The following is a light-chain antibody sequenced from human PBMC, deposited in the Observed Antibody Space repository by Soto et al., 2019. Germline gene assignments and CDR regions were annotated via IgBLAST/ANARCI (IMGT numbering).Light chain of an antibody. CDR2: EVT. J-gene: IGLJ3*02. V-gene: IGLV2-14*01. CDR1: RSDFGFYSR. CDR3: TAFTNRNTWV. Sequence: QSVLTQPASVSGSPGQSLTISCTGTRSDFGFYSRVSWIQQHPGKTPKLMIYEVTNRRSGVSSRFTGSKSGNTASLTIAGLQAEDEADYYFTAFTNRNTWVFGGGTKVTVL.